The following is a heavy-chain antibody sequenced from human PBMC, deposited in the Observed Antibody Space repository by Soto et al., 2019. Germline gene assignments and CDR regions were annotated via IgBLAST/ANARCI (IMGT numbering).Heavy chain of an antibody. CDR2: IYTSGST. V-gene: IGHV4-4*07. Sequence: LSLTCTVSGGSISSYYWSWIRQPAGKGLEWIGRIYTSGSTNYNPSLKSRVTMSVDTSENQFSLKLSSVTAADTAVYYCAREGRGFLEWFYYYGMDVWGQGTTVTVSS. CDR1: GGSISSYY. D-gene: IGHD3-3*01. CDR3: AREGRGFLEWFYYYGMDV. J-gene: IGHJ6*02.